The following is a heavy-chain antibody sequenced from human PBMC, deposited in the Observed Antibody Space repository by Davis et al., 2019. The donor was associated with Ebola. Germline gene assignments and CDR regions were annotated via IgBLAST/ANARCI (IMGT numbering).Heavy chain of an antibody. D-gene: IGHD6-19*01. V-gene: IGHV3-23*01. CDR2: IDGSGDST. CDR1: GFTLSSSA. Sequence: GGSLRLSCATSGFTLSSSALSWVRQAPGRGLEWISAIDGSGDSTYHADSVKGRFTISRDSSTNTLYLQMNSLRAEDTAVYYCAKGFNSGWYGGYYDRWGQGTQVTVSS. CDR3: AKGFNSGWYGGYYDR. J-gene: IGHJ4*02.